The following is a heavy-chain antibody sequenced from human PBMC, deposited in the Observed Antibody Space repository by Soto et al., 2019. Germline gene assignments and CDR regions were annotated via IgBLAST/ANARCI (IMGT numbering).Heavy chain of an antibody. CDR3: ARDPVGGSRWYLDL. CDR2: ISSSGGTT. J-gene: IGHJ2*01. CDR1: GFTFSSYE. Sequence: GGSLRLSCAASGFTFSSYEMNWVRQAPGKGLEWVSSISSSGGTTYYADSVKGRFPISRDNSKNSLYLQMNSLRAEDTAVYYCARDPVGGSRWYLDLWGRGTLVTV. V-gene: IGHV3-48*03. D-gene: IGHD1-26*01.